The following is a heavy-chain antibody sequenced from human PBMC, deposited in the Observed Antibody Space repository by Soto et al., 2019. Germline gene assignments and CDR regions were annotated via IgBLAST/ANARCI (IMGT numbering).Heavy chain of an antibody. J-gene: IGHJ5*01. D-gene: IGHD2-2*01. CDR3: ARDPSEGRVGNWFES. CDR1: GFTFSRYG. V-gene: IGHV3-21*06. Sequence: EMQLVESGGGPVKPGGSLRLSCAASGFTFSRYGMNWLRQAPGKGLEWVASISSSTSYVYYADSVKGRFSTSRDNAKNILYLEMYALRTEDTAVYYCARDPSEGRVGNWFESWGQGTLVTVSS. CDR2: ISSSTSYV.